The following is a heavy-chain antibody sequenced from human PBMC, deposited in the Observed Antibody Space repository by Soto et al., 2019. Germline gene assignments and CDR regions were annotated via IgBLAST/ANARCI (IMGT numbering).Heavy chain of an antibody. Sequence: QGQLVQSGPEAEEPGASVQVSCKASGYTFSRYGISWVRQAPGQGLEWMGWISGYNGDTKYAQKVQGRVTMTIDTSTYTAYMELRSLTSDDTAIYYCAKKGQPPYYYYGMDVWGQGTTVTVSS. CDR1: GYTFSRYG. J-gene: IGHJ6*02. CDR3: AKKGQPPYYYYGMDV. CDR2: ISGYNGDT. V-gene: IGHV1-18*01.